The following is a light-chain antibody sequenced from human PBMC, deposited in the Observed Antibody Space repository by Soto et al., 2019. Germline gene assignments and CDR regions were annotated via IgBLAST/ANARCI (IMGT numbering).Light chain of an antibody. Sequence: QSVLTQPPSTSGTPGQRVTISCSGSSSNIGRNTVNWYQHLPGSAPKLLIYSNNQRPSGVPDRFSGSKSGTSASLAVSGLQSEDEADYYCAAWDDSLSGYLFGTGTKLTVL. CDR1: SSNIGRNT. V-gene: IGLV1-44*01. CDR3: AAWDDSLSGYL. J-gene: IGLJ1*01. CDR2: SNN.